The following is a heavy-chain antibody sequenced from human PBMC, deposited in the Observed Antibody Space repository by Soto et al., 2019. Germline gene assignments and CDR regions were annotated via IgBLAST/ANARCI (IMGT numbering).Heavy chain of an antibody. CDR3: AKEMVDILPGIIFDY. Sequence: GGSLRLSCAASGFTFSSYGMHWVRQAPGKGLEWVAVISYDGSNKYYADSVKGRFTISRDNSKNTLYLQMNSLRAEDTAVYYCAKEMVDILPGIIFDYWGQGTLVTVSS. J-gene: IGHJ4*02. CDR2: ISYDGSNK. V-gene: IGHV3-30*18. D-gene: IGHD3-9*01. CDR1: GFTFSSYG.